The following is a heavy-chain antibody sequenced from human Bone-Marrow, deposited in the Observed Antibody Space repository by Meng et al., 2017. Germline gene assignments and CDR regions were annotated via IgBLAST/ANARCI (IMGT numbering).Heavy chain of an antibody. CDR1: GYKFPDYY. CDR2: INPKSGDT. J-gene: IGHJ4*02. Sequence: QVQLGHAGAEGKKPGASVKVSCKPSGYKFPDYYIHWVRRAPGQGLEWMGRINPKSGDTHYAQKFQARVTMTGDTSISTAYMELSGLRSDDTAMYYCARDEDISAAGKLFGDYWGQGTLVTVSS. CDR3: ARDEDISAAGKLFGDY. D-gene: IGHD6-25*01. V-gene: IGHV1-2*06.